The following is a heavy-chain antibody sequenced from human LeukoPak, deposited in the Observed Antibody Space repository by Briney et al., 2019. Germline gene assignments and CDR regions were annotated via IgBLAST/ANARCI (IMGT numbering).Heavy chain of an antibody. D-gene: IGHD3-3*01. Sequence: SETMSPTCTVSADSITSNNYYWGWLRQPPGKGLEWIASIYYRLSTYYTPSLKSRVIMSVDTSENHFSLKLTSVTAADTAVYYCARHNYYNFWNALNWFDPWGQGTLVTVSS. V-gene: IGHV4-39*01. CDR1: ADSITSNNYY. J-gene: IGHJ5*02. CDR3: ARHNYYNFWNALNWFDP. CDR2: IYYRLST.